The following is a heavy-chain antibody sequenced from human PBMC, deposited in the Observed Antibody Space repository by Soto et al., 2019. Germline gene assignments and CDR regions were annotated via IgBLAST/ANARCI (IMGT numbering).Heavy chain of an antibody. Sequence: PSETLSLTCTVSGGSISSYYWSWTRQPPGKGLEWIGYIYYSGSTNYNPSLKSRVTISVDTSKNQFSLKLSSVTAADTAVYYCARMTAAIDYYGMDVWGQGTTVTVSS. CDR3: ARMTAAIDYYGMDV. CDR2: IYYSGST. J-gene: IGHJ6*02. D-gene: IGHD2-2*01. V-gene: IGHV4-59*01. CDR1: GGSISSYY.